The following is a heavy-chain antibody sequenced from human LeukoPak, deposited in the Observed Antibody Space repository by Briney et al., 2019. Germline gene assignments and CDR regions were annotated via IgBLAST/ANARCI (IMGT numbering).Heavy chain of an antibody. D-gene: IGHD4-17*01. V-gene: IGHV1-46*01. CDR3: ARDQTVTTPGDY. J-gene: IGHJ4*02. CDR1: GYTFTSYY. CDR2: INPSGGST. Sequence: ASVKVSCKASGYTFTSYYMHWVRQAPGQGLEWMGIINPSGGSTSYAQKFQGRVIMTRDTSTSTVYMELSSLRSEDTAVYYCARDQTVTTPGDYWGQGTLVTVSS.